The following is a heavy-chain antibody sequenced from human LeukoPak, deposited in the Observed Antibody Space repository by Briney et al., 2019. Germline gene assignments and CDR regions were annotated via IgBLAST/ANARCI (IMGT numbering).Heavy chain of an antibody. CDR3: ATAVSGTSDFDY. D-gene: IGHD6-19*01. CDR2: IYYSGST. CDR1: GGSISSYY. Sequence: SETLSLTCTVSGGSISSYYWSWIRQPPGKGLEWIGYIYYSGSTNYNPSLKSRVTISVDTSKNQFSLKLSSVTAADTAVYYCATAVSGTSDFDYWGQGTLVTVSS. V-gene: IGHV4-59*01. J-gene: IGHJ4*02.